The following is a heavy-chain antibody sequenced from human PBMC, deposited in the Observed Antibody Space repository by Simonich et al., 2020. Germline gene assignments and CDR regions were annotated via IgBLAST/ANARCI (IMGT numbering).Heavy chain of an antibody. Sequence: QVQLVQSGAEVKKPGASVKVSCKASGYTFTGYYMHWVRQAPGQGLEWMGWINPNRGGTNYAQKFKGRVTMTRDTSISTAYMELSRLRSDDTAVYYCARDLRGSYYYYYYMDVWGKGTTVTVSS. D-gene: IGHD1-26*01. V-gene: IGHV1-2*02. CDR1: GYTFTGYY. J-gene: IGHJ6*03. CDR3: ARDLRGSYYYYYYMDV. CDR2: INPNRGGT.